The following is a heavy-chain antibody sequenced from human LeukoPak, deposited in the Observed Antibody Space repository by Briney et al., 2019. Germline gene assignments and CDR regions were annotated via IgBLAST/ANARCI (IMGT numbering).Heavy chain of an antibody. CDR1: GFTFSDEG. CDR2: IHVDANEI. V-gene: IGHV3-30*02. CDR3: AKDLGPGSMATSPGFDY. J-gene: IGHJ4*02. Sequence: TGGSLRLSCAASGFTFSDEGMHWVRQAPGKGLEWVSFIHVDANEIYYADSVKGRFTISRDSSKNTLHLQMNSLRAEDTALYYCAKDLGPGSMATSPGFDYWGQGTLVTVSS. D-gene: IGHD5-24*01.